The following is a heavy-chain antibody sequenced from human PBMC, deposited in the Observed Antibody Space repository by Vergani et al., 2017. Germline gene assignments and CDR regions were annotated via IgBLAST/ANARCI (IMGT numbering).Heavy chain of an antibody. D-gene: IGHD1-14*01. V-gene: IGHV4-59*08. CDR2: IYYSGST. CDR3: ARHRITGTTRNPIFDY. J-gene: IGHJ4*02. Sequence: QLQLQESGPGLVKPSETLSLTCTVSGGSISSYYWSWIRQPPGKGLEWIGYIYYSGSTNYNPSLKSRVTISVDTSKNQFSLKLSSVTAADTAVYYCARHRITGTTRNPIFDYWGQGTLVTVSS. CDR1: GGSISSYY.